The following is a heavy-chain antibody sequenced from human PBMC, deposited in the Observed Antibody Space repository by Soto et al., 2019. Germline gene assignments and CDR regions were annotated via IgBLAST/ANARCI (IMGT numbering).Heavy chain of an antibody. CDR2: VYSSGTT. D-gene: IGHD2-21*01. Sequence: SEPLSLTCTVSVASINSYWWSWIRQPAGKGLEWIGRVYSSGTTDYNPSLNCRATMSVETSKNQFSLKLSSVTAADTAVYYCARDIASYAYGEGYWGQG. V-gene: IGHV4-4*07. CDR1: VASINSYW. CDR3: ARDIASYAYGEGY. J-gene: IGHJ4*02.